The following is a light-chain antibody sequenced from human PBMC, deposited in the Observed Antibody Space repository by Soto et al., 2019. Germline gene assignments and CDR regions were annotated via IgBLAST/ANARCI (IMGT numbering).Light chain of an antibody. Sequence: QSALPQPRSVSGSPGQSVTISCTGTSSDVGAYNHVSWYQQHPGKVPKLIINEVSERPSGVPDRFSGSKSGNTASLTISGLRAEDEAEYYCCSHAGSYSWVFGGGTKVTVL. CDR1: SSDVGAYNH. J-gene: IGLJ3*02. CDR3: CSHAGSYSWV. V-gene: IGLV2-11*01. CDR2: EVS.